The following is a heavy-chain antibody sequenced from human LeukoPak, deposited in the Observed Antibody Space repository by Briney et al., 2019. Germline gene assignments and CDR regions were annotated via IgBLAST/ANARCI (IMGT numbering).Heavy chain of an antibody. CDR1: GYTFTSYY. CDR3: ARDPIYEGGYGLGGPYYFDF. D-gene: IGHD5-12*01. CDR2: INPSGGST. V-gene: IGHV1-46*01. J-gene: IGHJ4*02. Sequence: ASVKVSCKASGYTFTSYYMHWVRQAPGQGLEWMGIINPSGGSTSYAQKFQGRVTMTRDMSTSTVYMELSSLRSEDTAVYYCARDPIYEGGYGLGGPYYFDFWGQGTLVTVSS.